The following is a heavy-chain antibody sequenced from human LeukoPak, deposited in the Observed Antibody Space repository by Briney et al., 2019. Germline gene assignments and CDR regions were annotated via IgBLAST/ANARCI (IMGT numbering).Heavy chain of an antibody. CDR1: GYIFTSYG. D-gene: IGHD1-26*01. CDR2: ISAYNGNT. Sequence: ASVKVSCKASGYIFTSYGISWVRQAPGQGLEWMGWISAYNGNTNYAQKLQGRVTMTTDTSTSTAYMELRSLRSDDTAVYYCARDGEGYSGSYHFDYWGQGTLVTVSS. V-gene: IGHV1-18*01. CDR3: ARDGEGYSGSYHFDY. J-gene: IGHJ4*02.